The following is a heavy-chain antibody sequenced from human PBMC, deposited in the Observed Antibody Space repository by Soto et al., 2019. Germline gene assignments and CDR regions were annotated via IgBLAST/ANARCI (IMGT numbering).Heavy chain of an antibody. CDR1: GFTFSSYS. CDR3: ERERYSSSWPDAFDI. J-gene: IGHJ3*02. V-gene: IGHV3-21*01. CDR2: ISSSSSYI. Sequence: GGSLRLSCAASGFTFSSYSMNWVRQAPGKGLEWVSSISSSSSYIYYADSVKGRFTISRDNAKNSLYLQMNSLRAEDTAVYYCERERYSSSWPDAFDIWGQGTMVTVSS. D-gene: IGHD6-13*01.